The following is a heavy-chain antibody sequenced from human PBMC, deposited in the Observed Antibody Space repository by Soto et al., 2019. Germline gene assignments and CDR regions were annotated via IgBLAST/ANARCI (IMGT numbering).Heavy chain of an antibody. CDR1: GFTFSNYW. Sequence: GGSLRLSCAASGFTFSNYWMHWVRQAPGKGLEWVSGISWNSGSIGYADSVKGRFTISRDNAKNSLYLQMNSLRAEDTALYYCAKDRGYSSSSNGMDVWGQGTTVTV. J-gene: IGHJ6*02. CDR3: AKDRGYSSSSNGMDV. V-gene: IGHV3-9*01. D-gene: IGHD6-13*01. CDR2: ISWNSGSI.